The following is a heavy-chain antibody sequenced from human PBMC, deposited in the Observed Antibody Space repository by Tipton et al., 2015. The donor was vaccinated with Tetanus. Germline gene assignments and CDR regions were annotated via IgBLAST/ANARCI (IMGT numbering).Heavy chain of an antibody. CDR2: INPSGGST. CDR3: ARLGPTVTTVEDYGMDV. J-gene: IGHJ6*02. CDR1: GYTFTSYY. V-gene: IGHV1-46*01. Sequence: LVQSGAEVKKPGASVKVSCKASGYTFTSYYMHWVRQAPGQGLEWMGIINPSGGSTSYAQKFQGRVTMTRDTSTSTVYMELSSLRSEDTAVYYCARLGPTVTTVEDYGMDVWGQGTTVTVSS. D-gene: IGHD4-17*01.